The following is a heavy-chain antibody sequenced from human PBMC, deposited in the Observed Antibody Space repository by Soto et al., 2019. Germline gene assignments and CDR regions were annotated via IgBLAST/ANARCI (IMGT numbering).Heavy chain of an antibody. J-gene: IGHJ6*02. V-gene: IGHV3-33*01. CDR3: ARDRQLLLQELYDMDV. D-gene: IGHD2-2*01. CDR1: GFTFSNYG. Sequence: QVQLVESGGGVVQPGRSLRLSCAASGFTFSNYGMHWVRQAPGKGLEWVAVIWYDGSNKYYADSVKGRFTISRDNSKNTLYLQMTSLRAEDTAVYYCARDRQLLLQELYDMDVWGQGTTVTVSS. CDR2: IWYDGSNK.